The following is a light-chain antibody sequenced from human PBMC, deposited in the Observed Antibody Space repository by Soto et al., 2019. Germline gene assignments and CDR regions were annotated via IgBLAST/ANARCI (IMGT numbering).Light chain of an antibody. CDR2: SNN. CDR1: SSNIGSNT. J-gene: IGLJ2*01. Sequence: QSVLTQPPSASGTPGQRVTISCSGSSSNIGSNTVNWYQQLPGTAPKLRIYSNNQRPSGVPDRFSGSKSGTSASLAISGLQSEVEADYYCAAWDDSLNGVVFGGGTKLTVL. CDR3: AAWDDSLNGVV. V-gene: IGLV1-44*01.